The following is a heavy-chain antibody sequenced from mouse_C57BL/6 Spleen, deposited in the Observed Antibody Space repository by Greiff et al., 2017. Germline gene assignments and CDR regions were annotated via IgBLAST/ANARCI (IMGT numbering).Heavy chain of an antibody. D-gene: IGHD2-5*01. Sequence: EVKLMASGPGLVKPSQSLSLTCSVTGYSITSGYYWNWIRQFPGNKLEWMGYISYDGSNNYNPSLKNRISITRDTSKNQFFLKLNSVTTEDTATYYCASALYSNHWYFDVWGTGTTVTVSS. CDR1: GYSITSGYY. V-gene: IGHV3-6*01. CDR3: ASALYSNHWYFDV. J-gene: IGHJ1*03. CDR2: ISYDGSN.